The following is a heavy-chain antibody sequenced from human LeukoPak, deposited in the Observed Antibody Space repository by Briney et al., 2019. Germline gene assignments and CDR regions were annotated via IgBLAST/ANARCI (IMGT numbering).Heavy chain of an antibody. D-gene: IGHD3-22*01. V-gene: IGHV6-1*01. CDR2: TYYRSKWYN. CDR1: GDSVSSNSAA. Sequence: SQTLSLTCAISGDSVSSNSAAWNWTRQSPSRGLEWLGRTYYRSKWYNDYAVSVKSRITINPDTSKNQFSLQLNSVTPEDTAVYYCAREWGYYDSSGPIDYWGQGTLVTVSS. J-gene: IGHJ4*02. CDR3: AREWGYYDSSGPIDY.